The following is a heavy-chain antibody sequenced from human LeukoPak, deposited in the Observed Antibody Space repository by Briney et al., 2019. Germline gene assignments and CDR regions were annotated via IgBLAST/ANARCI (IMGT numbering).Heavy chain of an antibody. J-gene: IGHJ4*02. Sequence: VSSVKVSCKASGGTFSSYAISWVRQAPGQGLEWMGWIYPNSGATKYAQKFQGRVTMTRDTSISTAYMELSGLRSDDTAVYYCGTLLSNGPFDYWGQGSLVTVSS. V-gene: IGHV1-2*02. CDR2: IYPNSGAT. CDR3: GTLLSNGPFDY. CDR1: GGTFSSYA.